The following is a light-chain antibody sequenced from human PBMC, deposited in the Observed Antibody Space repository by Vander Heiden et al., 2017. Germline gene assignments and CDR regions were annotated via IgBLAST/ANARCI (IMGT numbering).Light chain of an antibody. Sequence: IVLSQSSGTLSLSPGGRATLSSRASQSVTSNYLAWYQQKPGQSPRLLIYGASTRATGIPDRFSGSGSGTYFSLTISRLEPEDFAVYYCQQYGSSPTWTFGQGTKVEIK. CDR2: GAS. CDR1: QSVTSNY. V-gene: IGKV3-20*01. CDR3: QQYGSSPTWT. J-gene: IGKJ1*01.